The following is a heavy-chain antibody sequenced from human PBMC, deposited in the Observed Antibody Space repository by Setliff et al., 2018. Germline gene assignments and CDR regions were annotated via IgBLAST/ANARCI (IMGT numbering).Heavy chain of an antibody. CDR3: ASNRAAMALDDP. CDR2: LHRVGTF. Sequence: PSETLSLTCSVSGYSIITGYYWAWIRRLPGRGLEWIGSLHRVGTFFYNPSLVSRATLSLDTSKNQFSLKMSSVTAADTAVYYCASNRAAMALDDPWGQGKLVTVSS. V-gene: IGHV4-38-2*02. J-gene: IGHJ5*02. CDR1: GYSIITGYY. D-gene: IGHD5-18*01.